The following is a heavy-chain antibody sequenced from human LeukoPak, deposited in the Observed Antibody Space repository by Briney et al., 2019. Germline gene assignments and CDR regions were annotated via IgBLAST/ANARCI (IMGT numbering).Heavy chain of an antibody. J-gene: IGHJ3*02. V-gene: IGHV4-30-4*08. D-gene: IGHD1-26*01. CDR2: IYYSGST. Sequence: SETLSLTCTVSGGSISSGDYYWSWIRQPPGKGLEWIGYIYYSGSTYYNPSLKSRVTISVDTSKNQFSLKLSSVTAADTAVYYCALRANSEKALDIWGQGTMVTVSS. CDR3: ALRANSEKALDI. CDR1: GGSISSGDYY.